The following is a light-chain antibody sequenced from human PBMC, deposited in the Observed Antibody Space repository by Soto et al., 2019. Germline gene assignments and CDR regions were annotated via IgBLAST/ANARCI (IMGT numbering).Light chain of an antibody. CDR3: SSYTSSSTFYV. V-gene: IGLV2-14*01. CDR1: SRDVGGYNY. J-gene: IGLJ1*01. CDR2: DVS. Sequence: SAMTPPASVSGSPGQSITISCTGTSRDVGGYNYVSWYQQHPGKAPKLMIYDVSNRPSGVSNRFSGSKSGNTASLTISGLQAEDEADYYCSSYTSSSTFYVFGTGTKVTVL.